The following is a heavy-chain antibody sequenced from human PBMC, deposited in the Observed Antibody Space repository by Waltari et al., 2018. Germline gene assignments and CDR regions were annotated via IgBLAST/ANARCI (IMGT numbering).Heavy chain of an antibody. V-gene: IGHV1-18*01. CDR3: ARGDDILTGDYKGLDY. CDR1: GYTFTSYG. CDR2: ISGSNGNT. J-gene: IGHJ4*02. Sequence: QVQLVQSGGEVTEPGASVKVSCKASGYTFTSYGISWVRQAPGQGFEWVGWISGSNGNTNYAQKVQGRVTMTTDTSTRTADMELRSLRSDDTAVYYCARGDDILTGDYKGLDYWGQGTLVTVSS. D-gene: IGHD3-9*01.